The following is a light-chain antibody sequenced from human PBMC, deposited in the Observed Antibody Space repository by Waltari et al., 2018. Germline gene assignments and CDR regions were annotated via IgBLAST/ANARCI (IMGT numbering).Light chain of an antibody. Sequence: DIQMTQSPSSLSASIGDRVTMTCRASRRISNYVNWYQHKLGEVPKLLIYSTSTLNSGVPSRFSCSASGTDFTLTITSLQPEDFATYYCQQSYDIPFIFGPGTKVNLK. J-gene: IGKJ3*01. CDR1: RRISNY. CDR3: QQSYDIPFI. V-gene: IGKV1-39*01. CDR2: STS.